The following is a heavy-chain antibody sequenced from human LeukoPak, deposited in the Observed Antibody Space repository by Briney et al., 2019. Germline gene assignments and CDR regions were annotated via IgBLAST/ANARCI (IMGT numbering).Heavy chain of an antibody. CDR1: GYTFTGYY. CDR3: ARDGHDSSGYYEDY. J-gene: IGHJ4*02. D-gene: IGHD3-22*01. V-gene: IGHV1-2*02. CDR2: IKPNSGGT. Sequence: GASVKVSCKASGYTFTGYYMHWVRQAPGQGPEWMGWIKPNSGGTSYTQKFQGRVTMTRDTSISTAYMELSRLRSDDTAVYYCARDGHDSSGYYEDYWGQGTLVTVSS.